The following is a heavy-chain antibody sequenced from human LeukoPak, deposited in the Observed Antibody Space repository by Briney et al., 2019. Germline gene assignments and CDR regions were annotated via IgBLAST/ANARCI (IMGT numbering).Heavy chain of an antibody. V-gene: IGHV4-39*07. J-gene: IGHJ4*02. D-gene: IGHD1-26*01. CDR1: GGSISSSSYY. CDR2: IYYSGST. CDR3: AREQSWELIDY. Sequence: SETLSLTCTVSGGSISSSSYYWGWIRQPPGKGLEWIGSIYYSGSTYYNPSLKSRVTISVDTSKNQFSLKLSSVTAADTAVYYCAREQSWELIDYWGQGTLVTVSS.